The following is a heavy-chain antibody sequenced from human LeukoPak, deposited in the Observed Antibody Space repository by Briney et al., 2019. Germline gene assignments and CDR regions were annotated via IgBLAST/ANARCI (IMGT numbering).Heavy chain of an antibody. Sequence: ASVKVSCKASGYTFTGYYIHWVRQAPGQGLEWMGWINPNSGGTNYAQKFQGRVTMTRDTSISTAYMELSRLRSDDTAVYYCARDGSFGGYSYGSYNWFDPWGQGTLVTVSS. CDR3: ARDGSFGGYSYGSYNWFDP. J-gene: IGHJ5*02. V-gene: IGHV1-2*02. CDR1: GYTFTGYY. D-gene: IGHD5-18*01. CDR2: INPNSGGT.